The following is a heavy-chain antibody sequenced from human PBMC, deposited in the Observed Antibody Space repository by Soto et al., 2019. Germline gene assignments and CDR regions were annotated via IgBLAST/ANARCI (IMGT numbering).Heavy chain of an antibody. D-gene: IGHD3-3*01. CDR1: GFTFSSYT. CDR3: AKKGSPSGDYKNWYFDL. V-gene: IGHV3-23*01. Sequence: PGGSLRLSCAASGFTFSSYTMTWVRQAPGKGLEWISVIIGSGTSTYYADSVKGRFTISRDNSKNTLYLQMIGLRAEDTAVYYCAKKGSPSGDYKNWYFDLWGRGALVTVSS. CDR2: IIGSGTST. J-gene: IGHJ2*01.